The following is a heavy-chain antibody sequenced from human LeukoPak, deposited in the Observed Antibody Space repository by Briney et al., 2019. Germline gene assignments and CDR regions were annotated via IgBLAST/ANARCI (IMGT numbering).Heavy chain of an antibody. CDR2: IYTSGST. J-gene: IGHJ3*02. Sequence: SETLSLTCTVSGGSISSGSYYWSWIRQPAGKGLEWIGRIYTSGSTNYNPSLKSRVTISLDTSKNQFSLKLNSVTAADTAVYYCARGEGGATESGTFDIWGQGTMVTVSS. V-gene: IGHV4-61*02. D-gene: IGHD1-26*01. CDR1: GGSISSGSYY. CDR3: ARGEGGATESGTFDI.